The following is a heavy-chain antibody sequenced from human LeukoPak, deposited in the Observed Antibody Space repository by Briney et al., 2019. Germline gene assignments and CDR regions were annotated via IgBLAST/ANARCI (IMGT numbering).Heavy chain of an antibody. D-gene: IGHD1-26*01. CDR3: ARDNSVGDTAWWFDP. J-gene: IGHJ5*02. V-gene: IGHV1-2*02. CDR2: INPNSGGT. CDR1: GYTFTDYY. Sequence: ASVKVSCKASGYTFTDYYIHWVRQAPGQGLEWMGWINPNSGGTSYAQKFQGRLSLTRDMSTSTDYMELSSLRSEDTAVYYCARDNSVGDTAWWFDPWGQGTLVTVSS.